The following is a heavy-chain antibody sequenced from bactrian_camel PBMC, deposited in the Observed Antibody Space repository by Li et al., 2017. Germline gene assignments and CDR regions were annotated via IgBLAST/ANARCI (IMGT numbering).Heavy chain of an antibody. CDR3: AGAPVVYRPTEPDEYNY. CDR1: SISRYC. J-gene: IGHJ4*01. D-gene: IGHD2*01. V-gene: IGHV3S9*01. CDR2: IDQDGTT. Sequence: HVQLVESGGGSAQPGGSLRLSCQYSISRYCLGWVRQVPGKEPEGVADIDQDGTTVYADSVKGRFTISKDNDKNTLYLQMNSLKPEDTAIYYCAGAPVVYRPTEPDEYNYWGQGTQVTVS.